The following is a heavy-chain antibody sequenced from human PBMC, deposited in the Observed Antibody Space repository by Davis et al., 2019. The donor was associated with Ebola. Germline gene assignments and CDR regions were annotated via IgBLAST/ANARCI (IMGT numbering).Heavy chain of an antibody. CDR3: ARSSPYYYYYGMDV. CDR2: IDWDDDK. V-gene: IGHV2-70*17. Sequence: SGPTLVKPTQTLTLTCTFSGFSLSTSGMCVSWIRQPPGKALEWLARIDWDDDKFYSTSLKTRLTISKDTSKNQVVLTMTNMDPVDTATYYCARSSPYYYYYGMDVWGQGTTVTVSS. J-gene: IGHJ6*02. CDR1: GFSLSTSGMC. D-gene: IGHD6-13*01.